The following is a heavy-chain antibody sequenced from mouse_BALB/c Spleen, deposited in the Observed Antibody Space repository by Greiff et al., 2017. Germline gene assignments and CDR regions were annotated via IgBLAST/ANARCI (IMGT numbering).Heavy chain of an antibody. Sequence: VQLQQSGPELVKPGASVKMSCKASGYTFTSYVMHWVKQKPGQGLEWIGYINPYNDGTKYNEKFKGKATLTSDKSSSTAYMELSSLTSEDSAVYYCAREENYYGSGYFDVWGAGTTVTVSS. J-gene: IGHJ1*01. D-gene: IGHD1-1*01. V-gene: IGHV1-14*01. CDR1: GYTFTSYV. CDR3: AREENYYGSGYFDV. CDR2: INPYNDGT.